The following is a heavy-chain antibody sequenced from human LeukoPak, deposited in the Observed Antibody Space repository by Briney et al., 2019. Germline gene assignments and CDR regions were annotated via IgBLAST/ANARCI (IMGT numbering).Heavy chain of an antibody. D-gene: IGHD1-1*01. J-gene: IGHJ4*02. CDR2: IIPILGIA. CDR1: GGTFSSYA. V-gene: IGHV1-69*04. CDR3: ARGMPPSTSKVPLSY. Sequence: SVKVSCKASGGTFSSYAISWVRQAPGQGLEWMGRIIPILGIANYAQKFQGRVTITADKSTSTAYMELSSLRSEDTAVYYCARGMPPSTSKVPLSYWGQGTLVTVSS.